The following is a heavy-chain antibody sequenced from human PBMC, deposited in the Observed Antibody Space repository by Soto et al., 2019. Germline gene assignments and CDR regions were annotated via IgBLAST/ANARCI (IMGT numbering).Heavy chain of an antibody. D-gene: IGHD3-22*01. J-gene: IGHJ1*01. CDR3: ARGEVYDSSGYYYAYFLH. Sequence: SETLSLTCTVSGGSISSYYWSWIRQPPGKGLEWIGYIYYSGSTNYNPSLKSRVTISVDTSKNQFSLKLSSVTAADTAVYYCARGEVYDSSGYYYAYFLHWGQGTLVTVSS. CDR1: GGSISSYY. CDR2: IYYSGST. V-gene: IGHV4-59*01.